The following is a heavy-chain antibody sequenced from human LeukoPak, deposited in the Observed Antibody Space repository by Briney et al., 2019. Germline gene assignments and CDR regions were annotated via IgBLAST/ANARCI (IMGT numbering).Heavy chain of an antibody. Sequence: PSETLSLTCTVSGGSLSSSSSFYWGWIRQPSGKGLEWIGTIYYSGSTNYNPPLKSRVTISVDTSKNQFYLKLNSVTAADTAVYYCARHEGSYDYWGQGTLVTVSS. J-gene: IGHJ4*02. CDR2: IYYSGST. V-gene: IGHV4-39*01. CDR3: ARHEGSYDY. CDR1: GGSLSSSSSFY. D-gene: IGHD3-10*01.